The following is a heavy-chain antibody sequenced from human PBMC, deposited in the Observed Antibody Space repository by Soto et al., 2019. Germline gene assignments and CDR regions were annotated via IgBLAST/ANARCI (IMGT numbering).Heavy chain of an antibody. Sequence: SETLSLTCDVSDESVTSPGNYWNWIRQRPDTGLEWIGYISSGGSPFYNPSLKSRVSISLDTSKNVISLTLRSVTAADAAVYYCTLNHCAGGGCYDRDYWGRGTRVTVSS. V-gene: IGHV4-31*11. CDR3: TLNHCAGGGCYDRDY. D-gene: IGHD2-15*01. J-gene: IGHJ1*01. CDR2: ISSGGSP. CDR1: DESVTSPGNY.